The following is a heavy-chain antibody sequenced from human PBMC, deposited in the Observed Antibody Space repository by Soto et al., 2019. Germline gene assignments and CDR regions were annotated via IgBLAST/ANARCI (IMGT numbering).Heavy chain of an antibody. J-gene: IGHJ3*02. CDR1: GLTVSSKS. CDR2: ISGSGGSK. CDR3: AGRRGPLLKDAFDI. D-gene: IGHD2-15*01. Sequence: PAGSLRLSCAASGLTVSSKSMSWVRQAPGKGLEGVSAISGSGGSKYYADSVERCTNISSDYYKNLLYLKINILSDDDTALYFCAGRRGPLLKDAFDIWGQGTMVTVSS. V-gene: IGHV3-23*01.